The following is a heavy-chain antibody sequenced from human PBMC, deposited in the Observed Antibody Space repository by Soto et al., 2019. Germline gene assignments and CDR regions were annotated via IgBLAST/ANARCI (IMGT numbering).Heavy chain of an antibody. V-gene: IGHV1-69*13. D-gene: IGHD3-22*01. Sequence: SVKVSCKASGGTFSSYAISWVRQAPGQGLEWMGGIIPIFGTANYAQKFQGRVTITADESTSTAYMELSSLRSEDTAVYYCARSXHDSSGYYHLNFDYWGQGTPVTVSS. CDR1: GGTFSSYA. CDR2: IIPIFGTA. J-gene: IGHJ4*02. CDR3: ARSXHDSSGYYHLNFDY.